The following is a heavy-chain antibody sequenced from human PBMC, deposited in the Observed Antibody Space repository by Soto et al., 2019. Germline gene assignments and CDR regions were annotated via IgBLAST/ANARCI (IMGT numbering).Heavy chain of an antibody. J-gene: IGHJ3*02. Sequence: EAQLVESGGGLVKPGGSLRLSCVDSGFTFSSYSMNWVRQAPGKGLEWVSSISAFSSPIFYADSVKGRYIISRDNAKNSLYLQMSSLRAEDTAVYYCVRGGRGYTRDYVFDIWGQGTMVTVSS. D-gene: IGHD2-2*02. CDR3: VRGGRGYTRDYVFDI. V-gene: IGHV3-21*06. CDR2: ISAFSSPI. CDR1: GFTFSSYS.